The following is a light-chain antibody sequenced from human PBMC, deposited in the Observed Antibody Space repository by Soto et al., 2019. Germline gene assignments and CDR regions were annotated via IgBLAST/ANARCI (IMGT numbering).Light chain of an antibody. Sequence: EIVLTQSPGTLSLSPGERATLSCRASQSVSSSYLAWYQQKPGQAPRLLIYGASSRATGIPDRFSGSGSGTDFTLTISRLEPEDFGVYYCKQYGSSPITFGPGTKVDIK. CDR3: KQYGSSPIT. CDR2: GAS. J-gene: IGKJ3*01. V-gene: IGKV3-20*01. CDR1: QSVSSSY.